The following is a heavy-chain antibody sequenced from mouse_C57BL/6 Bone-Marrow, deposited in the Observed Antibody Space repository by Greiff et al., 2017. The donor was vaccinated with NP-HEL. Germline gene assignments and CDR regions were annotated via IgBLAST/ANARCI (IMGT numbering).Heavy chain of an antibody. CDR3: ARHEPPYGSSLYWYFDV. CDR1: GYTFTEYT. D-gene: IGHD1-1*01. CDR2: FYPGSGSI. V-gene: IGHV1-62-2*01. Sequence: QVQLQQSGAELVKPGASVKLSCKASGYTFTEYTIHWVKQRSGQGLEWIGWFYPGSGSIKYNEKFKDKATLTADKSSSTVYMELSRLTSEDSAVYFCARHEPPYGSSLYWYFDVWGTGTTVTVSS. J-gene: IGHJ1*03.